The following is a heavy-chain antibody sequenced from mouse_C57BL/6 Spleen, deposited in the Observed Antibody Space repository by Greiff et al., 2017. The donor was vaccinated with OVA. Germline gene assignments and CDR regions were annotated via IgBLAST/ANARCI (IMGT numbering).Heavy chain of an antibody. J-gene: IGHJ4*01. CDR1: GYTFTSYW. CDR3: ARRYPYYAMDY. Sequence: QVQLQQPGAELVKPGASVKLSCKASGYTFTSYWMHWVKQRPGQGLEWIGMIHPNSGSTNYNEKFKSKATLTVDKSSSTAYMQLSSLTSEDSAVYYCARRYPYYAMDYWGQGTSVTVSS. CDR2: IHPNSGST. V-gene: IGHV1-64*01.